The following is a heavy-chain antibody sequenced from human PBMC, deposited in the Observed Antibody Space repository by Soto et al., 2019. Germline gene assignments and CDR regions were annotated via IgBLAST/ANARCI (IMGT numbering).Heavy chain of an antibody. V-gene: IGHV3-33*01. CDR1: GVTFSSHG. J-gene: IGHJ4*02. CDR3: ARVRSCSSTTCYNFDW. Sequence: VGTLRLSCAASGVTFSSHGRHWVRQAPGKGLEWVAVIWYDGSNKYYADSVKGRCTISRDNSKNTLYLQMNSLTAEDTAVYYCARVRSCSSTTCYNFDWWRQGTLVTVSS. D-gene: IGHD2-2*02. CDR2: IWYDGSNK.